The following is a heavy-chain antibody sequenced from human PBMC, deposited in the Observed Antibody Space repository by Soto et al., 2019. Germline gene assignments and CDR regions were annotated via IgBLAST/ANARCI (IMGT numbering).Heavy chain of an antibody. J-gene: IGHJ6*02. CDR3: ARSVGAAESYYYYYGMDV. V-gene: IGHV1-46*01. D-gene: IGHD1-26*01. CDR2: INPSGGST. Sequence: ASVKVSCKASGYTFTSYYMHWVRQAPGQGLEWMGIINPSGGSTSYAQKFQGRVTMTRDTSTSTVYMELSSLRSEDTAVYYCARSVGAAESYYYYYGMDVWGQGTTVTVSS. CDR1: GYTFTSYY.